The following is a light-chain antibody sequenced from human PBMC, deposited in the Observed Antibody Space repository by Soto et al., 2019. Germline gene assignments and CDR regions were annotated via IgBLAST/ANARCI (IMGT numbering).Light chain of an antibody. CDR3: QQYYNWPRT. V-gene: IGKV3-15*01. Sequence: IVMTQSPATLFVSLGERATLSCRASQSVSSSLAWYQQKPGQAPRLLIYGASTRATGIPARFSGSGSGTEFTLTISSLQSEDFAVYYCQQYYNWPRTFGQGTKLEIK. CDR2: GAS. CDR1: QSVSSS. J-gene: IGKJ2*01.